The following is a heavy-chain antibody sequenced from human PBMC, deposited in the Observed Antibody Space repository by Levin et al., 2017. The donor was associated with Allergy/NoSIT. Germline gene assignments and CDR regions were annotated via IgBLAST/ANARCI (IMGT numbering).Heavy chain of an antibody. D-gene: IGHD3-22*01. CDR1: GFTFSSFG. CDR2: ISSDGNNK. CDR3: AKGVYYDRRGYYYTIDS. V-gene: IGHV3-30*18. J-gene: IGHJ4*02. Sequence: GESLKISCAASGFTFSSFGMHWVRQAPGKGLEWVAIISSDGNNKYYADSVKGRFTISRDNSKNTLYLQMNSLRAEDTAVHYCAKGVYYDRRGYYYTIDSWGQGTLVTVSS.